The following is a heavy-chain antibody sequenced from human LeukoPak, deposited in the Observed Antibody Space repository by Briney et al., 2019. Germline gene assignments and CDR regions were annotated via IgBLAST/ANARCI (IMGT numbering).Heavy chain of an antibody. CDR2: IYYSGST. J-gene: IGHJ5*02. Sequence: PSETLSLTCTVSGGSISSSYYYWGWIRQPPGKGLEWIGTIYYSGSTYYNPSLKSRVTISVDTSKNQFSLKLSSVTAPDTAVYYCARHASCTNGVCYTNWFDPWGQGTLVTVSS. D-gene: IGHD2-8*01. CDR1: GGSISSSYYY. V-gene: IGHV4-39*01. CDR3: ARHASCTNGVCYTNWFDP.